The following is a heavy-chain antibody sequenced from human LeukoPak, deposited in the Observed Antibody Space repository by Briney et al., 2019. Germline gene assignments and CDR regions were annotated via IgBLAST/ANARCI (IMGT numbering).Heavy chain of an antibody. CDR3: ARDLGKIGGNSSPFDY. CDR2: IKQDGSEK. D-gene: IGHD4-23*01. V-gene: IGHV3-7*01. Sequence: GGSLRLSCAASGVSISNSYMHWVRQAPGKGLEWVANIKQDGSEKYFVDSVKGRFTISRDNAKNSLYLQMNSLRAEDTAVYYCARDLGKIGGNSSPFDYWGQGTLVTVSS. CDR1: GVSISNSY. J-gene: IGHJ4*02.